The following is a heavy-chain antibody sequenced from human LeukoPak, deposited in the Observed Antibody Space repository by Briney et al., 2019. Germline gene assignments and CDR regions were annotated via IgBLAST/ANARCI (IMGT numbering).Heavy chain of an antibody. CDR2: IYYNERT. J-gene: IGHJ4*02. V-gene: IGHV4-39*01. CDR3: GRLLWAAHFDY. Sequence: PSETLSLTCTVSGGSISSSSYYWGWIRQPPGKGLEWIGTIYYNERTYYNPSLKSRVTISIDTSKNQFSLKLSSVTTADTAVYYCGRLLWAAHFDYWGQGILVTVSS. CDR1: GGSISSSSYY. D-gene: IGHD2-21*02.